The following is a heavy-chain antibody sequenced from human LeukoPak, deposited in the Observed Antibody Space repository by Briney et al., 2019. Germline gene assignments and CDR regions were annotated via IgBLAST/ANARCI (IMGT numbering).Heavy chain of an antibody. CDR3: ARERCYDSSCWFDP. J-gene: IGHJ5*02. CDR2: INPNSGGT. CDR1: GYTFTGYY. D-gene: IGHD3-22*01. V-gene: IGHV1-2*02. Sequence: ASVKVSCKASGYTFTGYYMHWVRQAPGQGLEWMGWINPNSGGTNYAQKFQGRVTMTRDTSISTAYMELSRLRSDDTAVYYCARERCYDSSCWFDPWGQGTLVTVSS.